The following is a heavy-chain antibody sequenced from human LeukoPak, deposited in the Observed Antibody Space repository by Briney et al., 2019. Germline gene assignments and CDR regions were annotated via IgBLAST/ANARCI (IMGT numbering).Heavy chain of an antibody. D-gene: IGHD4-23*01. CDR1: GVTPTIVA. CDR2: VSSSSSPI. CDR3: ARAVTAGGYFYYYYMDV. Sequence: GGSLRPSCAPSGVTPTIVAINCVRPAPGEGLEWDSYVSSSSSPIYYADSVKGRFTISRDNAKNSLYLQMNRLRAEDTAVYYCARAVTAGGYFYYYYMDVWGKGTTVTVSS. V-gene: IGHV3-48*04. J-gene: IGHJ6*03.